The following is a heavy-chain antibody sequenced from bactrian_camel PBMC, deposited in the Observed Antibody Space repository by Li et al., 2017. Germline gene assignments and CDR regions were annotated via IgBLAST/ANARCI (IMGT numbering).Heavy chain of an antibody. CDR1: GFTFSSYA. CDR3: AAGWKGESAWWVPSLTLSPSRWGT. V-gene: IGHV3S31*01. D-gene: IGHD7*01. J-gene: IGHJ4*01. Sequence: VQLVESGGGSVQAGGSLRLSCAGSGFTFSSYAISWVRQAPGKALEWVSTSTRGFGSTYYADFVKGRFTDSRDNAKNTLYLQMNGLKPDDTGMYYCAAGWKGESAWWVPSLTLSPSRWGTWGQGTQVTVS. CDR2: STRGFGST.